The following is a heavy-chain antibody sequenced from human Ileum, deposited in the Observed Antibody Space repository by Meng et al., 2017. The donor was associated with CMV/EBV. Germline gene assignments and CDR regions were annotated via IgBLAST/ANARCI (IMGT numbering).Heavy chain of an antibody. CDR3: AGDSSGNSPDSFDI. CDR2: ISSRGSGI. Sequence: GESLKISCAASGFTFSSYSMNWVRQAPGKGLEWVSYISSRGSGIHYTDSVKGRFTIPRDNAKNSLYLQMNSLRAEDTAVYYCAGDSSGNSPDSFDIWGQGTMVTVSS. J-gene: IGHJ3*02. V-gene: IGHV3-48*04. CDR1: GFTFSSYS. D-gene: IGHD3-10*01.